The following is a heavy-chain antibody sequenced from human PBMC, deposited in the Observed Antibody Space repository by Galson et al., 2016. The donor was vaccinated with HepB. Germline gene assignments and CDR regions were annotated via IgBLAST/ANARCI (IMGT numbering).Heavy chain of an antibody. CDR1: GFSFRNAW. CDR3: TTGGDDYGFLNFAL. V-gene: IGHV3-15*01. Sequence: SLRLSCAASGFSFRNAWMSWVRQAPGKGLEWVGRIKSKADGGTTDYAAPVKARFTISRDDSENTLYLQMSSLKTEDTAVYYCTTGGDDYGFLNFALWGRGTLVTVSS. J-gene: IGHJ2*01. D-gene: IGHD4-17*01. CDR2: IKSKADGGTT.